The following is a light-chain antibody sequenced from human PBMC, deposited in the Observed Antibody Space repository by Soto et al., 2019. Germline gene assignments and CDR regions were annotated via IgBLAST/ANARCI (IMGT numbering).Light chain of an antibody. V-gene: IGLV1-40*01. CDR1: SSNIGAGYD. CDR3: QSYDSSLSGWRV. CDR2: DTS. Sequence: QSVLTQPPSVSGAPGQRVTISCTGNSSNIGAGYDVHWYQQLPGTAPKLPIFDTSNRPSGVPDRFSGSKSGTSASLAITGLQAEDEADYYCQSYDSSLSGWRVFGGGTKLTVL. J-gene: IGLJ2*01.